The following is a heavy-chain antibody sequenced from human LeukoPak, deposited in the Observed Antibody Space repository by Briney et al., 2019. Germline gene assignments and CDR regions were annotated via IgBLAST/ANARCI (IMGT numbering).Heavy chain of an antibody. Sequence: GSLRPSCAASGFTFSSYSMNWVRQAPGKGLEWVSSISSSSSYIYYADSVKGRFTISRDNAKNSLYLQMNSLRAEDTAVYYCARDSEDGYSYGLSDYWGQGTLVTVSS. D-gene: IGHD5-18*01. CDR2: ISSSSSYI. J-gene: IGHJ4*02. V-gene: IGHV3-21*01. CDR3: ARDSEDGYSYGLSDY. CDR1: GFTFSSYS.